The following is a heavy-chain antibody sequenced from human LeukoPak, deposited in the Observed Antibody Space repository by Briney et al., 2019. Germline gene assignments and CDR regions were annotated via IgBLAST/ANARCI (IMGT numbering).Heavy chain of an antibody. CDR2: IYYSGST. V-gene: IGHV4-39*07. CDR1: GGSISSSSYY. D-gene: IGHD6-13*01. J-gene: IGHJ5*02. Sequence: PSETLSLTCTVSGGSISSSSYYWGWIRQPPGKGLEWIGSIYYSGSTYYNPSLKSRVTISVDTSKNQFSLKLSSVTAADTAVYYCARGRAAAGIPYNWFDPWGQGTLVTVSS. CDR3: ARGRAAAGIPYNWFDP.